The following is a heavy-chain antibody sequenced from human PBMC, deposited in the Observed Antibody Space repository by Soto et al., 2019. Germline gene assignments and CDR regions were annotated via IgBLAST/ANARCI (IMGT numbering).Heavy chain of an antibody. Sequence: GGSLRLSCAAAGLTVSSNYMSWVRQAPGKGLEWVSVIYSGGSTYYADSVKGRFTISRDNSKNTLYLQMNSLRAEDTAMYYCERTYSSGWYGASDIWGQGTMVTVSS. V-gene: IGHV3-53*01. CDR3: ERTYSSGWYGASDI. J-gene: IGHJ3*02. CDR2: IYSGGST. CDR1: GLTVSSNY. D-gene: IGHD6-19*01.